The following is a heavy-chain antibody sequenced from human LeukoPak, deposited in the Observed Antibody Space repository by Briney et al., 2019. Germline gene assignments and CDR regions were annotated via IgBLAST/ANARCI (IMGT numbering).Heavy chain of an antibody. CDR2: INPDTGDK. D-gene: IGHD2-21*02. J-gene: IGHJ4*02. CDR1: VYTFTNYH. V-gene: IGHV1-8*03. CDR3: ARTTSMTASGYDY. Sequence: AASVKVSCKASVYTFTNYHINWVRQASGQGLDWMTWINPDTGDKGYARKFQDRVTITTDTSISTAYMELSSLSSEDTAVYFCARTTSMTASGYDYWGQGTLVTVSS.